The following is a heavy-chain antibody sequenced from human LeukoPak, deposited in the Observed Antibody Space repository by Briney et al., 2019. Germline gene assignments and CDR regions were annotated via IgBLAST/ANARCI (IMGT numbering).Heavy chain of an antibody. J-gene: IGHJ4*02. CDR2: ISYDGSNK. CDR3: AKDKPVVAVAGSFDY. Sequence: GGSLRLSCAASGFTFSSYGMHWVRQAPGKGLEWVAVISYDGSNKYYADSVKGRFTISRDNSKNTLYLQMNSLRAEDTAVYYCAKDKPVVAVAGSFDYWGQGTLVTVSS. V-gene: IGHV3-30*18. D-gene: IGHD6-19*01. CDR1: GFTFSSYG.